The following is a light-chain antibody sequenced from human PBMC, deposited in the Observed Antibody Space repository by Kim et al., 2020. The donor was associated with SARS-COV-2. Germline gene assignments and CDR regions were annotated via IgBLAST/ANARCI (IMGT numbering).Light chain of an antibody. J-gene: IGKJ1*01. Sequence: DIQMTQSPSTLSASVGDRATITCRGSQSVSRRLAWCQQKPGKATNLLISDASSLQSGVPSRFRGIGSETEFTLAISSLQPYDFAIYFCHQYNSDSTFGQVTKV. CDR3: HQYNSDST. V-gene: IGKV1-5*01. CDR1: QSVSRR. CDR2: DAS.